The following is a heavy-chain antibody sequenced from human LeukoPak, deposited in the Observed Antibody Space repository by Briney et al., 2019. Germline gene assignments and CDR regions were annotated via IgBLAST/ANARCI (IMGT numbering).Heavy chain of an antibody. V-gene: IGHV3-48*01. CDR2: ISSSSSTI. CDR3: ARVSFYYDSSGPY. CDR1: GFTFSSYA. J-gene: IGHJ4*02. D-gene: IGHD3-22*01. Sequence: GGSLRLSCAASGFTFSSYAMHWVRQAPGKGLEWVSYISSSSSTIYYTDSVKGRFTISRDNAKNSLYLQMNSLRAEDTAVYYCARVSFYYDSSGPYWGQGTLVTVSS.